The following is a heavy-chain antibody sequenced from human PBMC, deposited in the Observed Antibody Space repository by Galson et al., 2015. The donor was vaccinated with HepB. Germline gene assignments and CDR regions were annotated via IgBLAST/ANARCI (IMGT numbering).Heavy chain of an antibody. V-gene: IGHV3-66*02. J-gene: IGHJ5*02. D-gene: IGHD6-13*01. CDR3: ARDFSSSWYWFDP. CDR1: GFTVSSNY. Sequence: SLRLSCAASGFTVSSNYMSWVRQAPGKGLEWVSVIYSGGSTYYADSVKGRFTISRDNSKNTLYLQMNSLRAEDTAVYYCARDFSSSWYWFDPWGQGTLVTVSS. CDR2: IYSGGST.